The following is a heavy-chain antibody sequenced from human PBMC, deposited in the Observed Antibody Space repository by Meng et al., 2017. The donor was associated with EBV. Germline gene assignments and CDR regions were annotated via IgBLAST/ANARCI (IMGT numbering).Heavy chain of an antibody. J-gene: IGHJ4*02. D-gene: IGHD3-10*01. CDR1: GGPFRYYA. Sequence: VHVGEAAPGVNKPGWSVTVACKTSGGPFRYYAISWVRQAPGQGLEWLGGFLPRLGAPNYAQKFHGRVKITADESTSTHYMDLSSLRSEDTAIYYCASESGRGYTPDYWGQGTLVTVSS. CDR3: ASESGRGYTPDY. V-gene: IGHV1-69*01. CDR2: FLPRLGAP.